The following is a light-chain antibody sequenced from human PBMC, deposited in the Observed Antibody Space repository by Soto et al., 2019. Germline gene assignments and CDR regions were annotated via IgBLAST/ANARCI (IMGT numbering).Light chain of an antibody. J-gene: IGKJ3*01. CDR3: QQYSNWPLT. Sequence: EIVMTQSPATLSVSPGERATLSCRASQSVSSNLAWYQQKPGQAPRLLIYGASTRATGIPARFSGSGSGTEFTLTISSLQSEDFAVYYCQQYSNWPLTFGPGTKVDNK. CDR1: QSVSSN. CDR2: GAS. V-gene: IGKV3D-15*01.